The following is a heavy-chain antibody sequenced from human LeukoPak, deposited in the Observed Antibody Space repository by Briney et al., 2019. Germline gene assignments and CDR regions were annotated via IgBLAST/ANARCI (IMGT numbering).Heavy chain of an antibody. J-gene: IGHJ2*01. CDR1: GFTVSSHY. CDR2: LYTGGRT. D-gene: IGHD4-17*01. V-gene: IGHV3-53*01. Sequence: PGGSLRLSCVASGFTVSSHYMSWVRQAPGKGLEWVSLLYTGGRTYYADSVEGRFTISRDDSKNTVYLHMNTVRAEDTAMYYCARLPLRRGEYFDLWGRGTLVTVSS. CDR3: ARLPLRRGEYFDL.